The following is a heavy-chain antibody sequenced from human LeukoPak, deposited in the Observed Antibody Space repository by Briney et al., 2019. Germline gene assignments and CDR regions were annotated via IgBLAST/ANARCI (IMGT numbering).Heavy chain of an antibody. CDR1: GGSISSGGYY. CDR3: ASFFSGYYYFDY. V-gene: IGHV4-30-2*01. D-gene: IGHD3-10*01. J-gene: IGHJ4*02. Sequence: SETLSLTCTVSGGSISSGGYYWSWIRQPPGKGLEWIGYIYHSGSTYYNPSLESRVTISVDRSKNQFSLKLSSVTAADTAVYYCASFFSGYYYFDYWGQGTLVTVSS. CDR2: IYHSGST.